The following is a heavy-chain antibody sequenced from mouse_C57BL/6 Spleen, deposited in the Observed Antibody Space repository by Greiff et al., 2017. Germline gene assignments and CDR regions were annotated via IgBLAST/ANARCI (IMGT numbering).Heavy chain of an antibody. D-gene: IGHD1-1*01. CDR1: GYAFSSSW. CDR3: VPITTVVEGYAMDY. CDR2: IYPGDGDT. J-gene: IGHJ4*01. V-gene: IGHV1-82*01. Sequence: QVHVKQSGPELVKPGASVKFSCKASGYAFSSSWMNWVKQRPGKGLEWIGRIYPGDGDTNYNGKFTGKATLTADKSSSTAYMQLSSLTSEDSAVYFCVPITTVVEGYAMDYWGQGTSVTVSS.